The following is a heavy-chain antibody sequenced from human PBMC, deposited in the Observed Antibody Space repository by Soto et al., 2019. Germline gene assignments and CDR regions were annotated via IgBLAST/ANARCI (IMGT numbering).Heavy chain of an antibody. V-gene: IGHV4-34*01. Sequence: PSETLSLTCAVYGGSFSGYYWSWIRQPPGKGLEWIGEINHSGSTNYNPSLKSRVTISVDTSKNQFSLKLSSVTAADTAMYYCASRGGSIAARLTRPYYYYYGMDVWGQGTTVTVSS. CDR1: GGSFSGYY. J-gene: IGHJ6*02. D-gene: IGHD6-6*01. CDR3: ASRGGSIAARLTRPYYYYYGMDV. CDR2: INHSGST.